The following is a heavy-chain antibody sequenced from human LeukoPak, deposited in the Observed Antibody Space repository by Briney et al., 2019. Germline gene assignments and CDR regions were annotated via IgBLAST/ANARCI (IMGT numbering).Heavy chain of an antibody. J-gene: IGHJ5*02. CDR1: GGSISTTNYY. Sequence: SETLSLTCTVSGGSISTTNYYWGWIRQSPGKGLEWFGCGGSTYYNPSLKSRVTISVDTSQSQFSLQLTSVTAADTAVYYCARGDYGSGTYLWGSWGQGILVTVSP. V-gene: IGHV4-39*07. D-gene: IGHD3-10*01. CDR2: GGST. CDR3: ARGDYGSGTYLWGS.